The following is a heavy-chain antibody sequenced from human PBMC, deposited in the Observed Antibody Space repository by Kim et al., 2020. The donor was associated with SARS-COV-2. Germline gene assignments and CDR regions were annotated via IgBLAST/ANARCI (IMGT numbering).Heavy chain of an antibody. D-gene: IGHD4-17*01. Sequence: GDTKYLQKLQGRVTITRDTFASTVYMEVRSLTSEDSAVYYCARLTTENPFWGQGTLVTVSS. CDR3: ARLTTENPF. CDR2: GDT. V-gene: IGHV1-3*01. J-gene: IGHJ4*02.